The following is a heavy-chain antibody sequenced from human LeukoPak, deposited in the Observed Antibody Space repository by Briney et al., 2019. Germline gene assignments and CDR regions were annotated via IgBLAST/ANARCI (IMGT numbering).Heavy chain of an antibody. D-gene: IGHD1-26*01. CDR1: GGSISSGDYY. Sequence: PSETLSLTCTVSGGSISSGDYYWSWIRQPPGKGLEWIGYIYYSGSTYYNPSLKSRVTMSVDTSKNQFSLKLSSVTAADTAVYYCARGVVGALLGYWGQGTLVTVSS. CDR2: IYYSGST. CDR3: ARGVVGALLGY. V-gene: IGHV4-30-4*08. J-gene: IGHJ4*02.